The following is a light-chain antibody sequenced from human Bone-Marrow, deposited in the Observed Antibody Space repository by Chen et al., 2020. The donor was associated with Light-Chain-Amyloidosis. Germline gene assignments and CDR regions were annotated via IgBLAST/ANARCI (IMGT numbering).Light chain of an antibody. CDR1: QNIGDW. CDR2: KGS. J-gene: IGKJ2*01. CDR3: QQYRSFTFT. V-gene: IGKV1-5*03. Sequence: DSRMTQSPSTLSASVGDRVTITCRASQNIGDWLAWFQQKPGKAPKLLISKGSNLESGVPSRFTGSGSGTEFTLTINSLQPDDFATYFCQQYRSFTFTFGQGTKL.